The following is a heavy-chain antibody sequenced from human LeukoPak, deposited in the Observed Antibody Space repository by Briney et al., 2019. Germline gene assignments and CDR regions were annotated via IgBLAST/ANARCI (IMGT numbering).Heavy chain of an antibody. D-gene: IGHD2-2*01. J-gene: IGHJ4*02. Sequence: PGGSLRLSCAASGFTFSNAWMSWVRQAPGKGLEWVGRIKSKTDGGTTDYAAPVKGRFTISRDDSKNTLYLQMNSLKTEDTAVYYCTTLFRRFPSILIHQLTENHDYWGQGTLVTVSS. CDR2: IKSKTDGGTT. CDR1: GFTFSNAW. V-gene: IGHV3-15*01. CDR3: TTLFRRFPSILIHQLTENHDY.